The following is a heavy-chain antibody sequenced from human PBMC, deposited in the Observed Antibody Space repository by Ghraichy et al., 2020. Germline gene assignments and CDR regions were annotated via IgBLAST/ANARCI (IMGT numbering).Heavy chain of an antibody. CDR2: INSGGTIT. V-gene: IGHV3-74*01. CDR1: GFTFSTYW. J-gene: IGHJ4*02. D-gene: IGHD5-24*01. CDR3: ITGNYRNEY. Sequence: GSLRLSCAASGFTFSTYWMHWVRQAPGKGMVWVSRINSGGTITSYADSVKGRFTISRDNANNTLYLQVNSLRAEDTAVYYCITGNYRNEYWGQGTLVTVSS.